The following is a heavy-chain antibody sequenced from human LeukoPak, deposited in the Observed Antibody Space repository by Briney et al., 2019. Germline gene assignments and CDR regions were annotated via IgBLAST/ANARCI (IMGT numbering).Heavy chain of an antibody. J-gene: IGHJ6*02. D-gene: IGHD3-10*01. CDR2: IKNKANGYTT. Sequence: PGGSLRLSCAASGSTFSDHYMDWVRQAPGKGLEWVGHIKNKANGYTTEYAASVKGRFTISRDDSKNSLFLQMNSLKTDDMAVYYCARFRGFYYGLDPWGPGTMVIVSS. CDR1: GSTFSDHY. CDR3: ARFRGFYYGLDP. V-gene: IGHV3-72*01.